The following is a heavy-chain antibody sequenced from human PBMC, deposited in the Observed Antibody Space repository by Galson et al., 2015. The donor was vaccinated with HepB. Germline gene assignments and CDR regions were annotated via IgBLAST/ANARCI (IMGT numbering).Heavy chain of an antibody. Sequence: SLRLSCAASGFTFSSYSMNWVRQAPGKGLEWVSSISSSSSYIYYADSVKGRFTTSRDNAKNSLYLQMNSLRAEDTAVYYCARDEGYYYGSGNWFDPWGQGTLVTVSS. V-gene: IGHV3-21*01. CDR1: GFTFSSYS. D-gene: IGHD3-10*01. J-gene: IGHJ5*02. CDR2: ISSSSSYI. CDR3: ARDEGYYYGSGNWFDP.